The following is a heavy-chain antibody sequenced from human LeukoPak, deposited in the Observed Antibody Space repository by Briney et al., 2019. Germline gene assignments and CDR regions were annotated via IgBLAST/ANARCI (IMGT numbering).Heavy chain of an antibody. J-gene: IGHJ4*02. CDR1: GFTFKIYG. Sequence: GGSLRLSCVASGFTFKIYGMTWVRQVLGKGLEWLSSITGAGTSTKYADSVNGRFTISRDNSKNTLSLQMTGLRAEDTAVYYCARKVAVAMDLDYWGQGTLVTVSS. V-gene: IGHV3-23*01. CDR3: ARKVAVAMDLDY. D-gene: IGHD5-18*01. CDR2: ITGAGTST.